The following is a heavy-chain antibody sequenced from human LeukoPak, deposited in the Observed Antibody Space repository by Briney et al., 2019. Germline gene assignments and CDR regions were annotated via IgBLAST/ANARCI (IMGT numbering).Heavy chain of an antibody. CDR1: GFTFSNYA. Sequence: GGSLRLSCAASGFTFSNYAMSWVRRAPGKGLEWVSAISGSGTSTYFADSVKGRFTISRDNSKNTLYLQMNSLRAEDTAVYYCATRGSVDTATYAFDIWGQGTIVTVSS. D-gene: IGHD5-18*01. CDR3: ATRGSVDTATYAFDI. V-gene: IGHV3-23*01. CDR2: ISGSGTST. J-gene: IGHJ3*02.